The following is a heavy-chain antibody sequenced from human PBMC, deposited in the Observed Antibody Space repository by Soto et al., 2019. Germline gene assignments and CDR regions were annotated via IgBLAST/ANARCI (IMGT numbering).Heavy chain of an antibody. CDR2: MNPNSGNT. CDR1: GYTFTSYA. D-gene: IGHD2-15*01. V-gene: IGHV1-8*01. CDR3: ARDQGIYCSGGSCYPNDAFDI. J-gene: IGHJ3*02. Sequence: GASVKVSCKSSGYTFTSYAITWVRQAPGQGLEWMGWMNPNSGNTGYAQKFQGRVTMTRNTSISTAYMELSSLRSEDTAVYYCARDQGIYCSGGSCYPNDAFDIWGQGTMVTVSS.